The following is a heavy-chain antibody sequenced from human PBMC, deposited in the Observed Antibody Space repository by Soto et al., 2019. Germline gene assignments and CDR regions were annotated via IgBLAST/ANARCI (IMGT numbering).Heavy chain of an antibody. CDR3: AKEGTSGLSYLDY. CDR2: ISGSGDTP. D-gene: IGHD6-19*01. Sequence: EVQLLESGGGLVQPGGSLRLSCAASGFTFSNYAISWVRQAPGKGLEWVSIISGSGDTPYYADSVKGRFTISRDNSRNILYLQMNSLRAGDSAKYYCAKEGTSGLSYLDYWGPGTLVTVSS. CDR1: GFTFSNYA. V-gene: IGHV3-23*01. J-gene: IGHJ4*02.